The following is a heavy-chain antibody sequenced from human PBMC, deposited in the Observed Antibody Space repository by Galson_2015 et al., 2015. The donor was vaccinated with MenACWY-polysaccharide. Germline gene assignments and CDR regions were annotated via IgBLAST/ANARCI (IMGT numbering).Heavy chain of an antibody. V-gene: IGHV3-23*01. CDR3: AKDLRKTTAVTRRLDC. Sequence: SLRLSCAASGLTFSNYAMSWVRQAPGKGLEWVSVISSSGDNTYYADSVKGRFTISRDNSKNTLFLQMNSLRVEDTALYYCAKDLRKTTAVTRRLDCWGQGTPVTVSA. CDR2: ISSSGDNT. CDR1: GLTFSNYA. J-gene: IGHJ4*02. D-gene: IGHD4-17*01.